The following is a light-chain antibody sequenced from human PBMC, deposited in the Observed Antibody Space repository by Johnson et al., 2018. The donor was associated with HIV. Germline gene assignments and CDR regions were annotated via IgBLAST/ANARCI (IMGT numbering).Light chain of an antibody. CDR1: SSNIGNNY. CDR2: DND. Sequence: QSALTQPPSVSAAPGQKVTISCSGTSSNIGNNYVSWYQHLPGTAPKVLIYDNDKRPSGIPARFSGSTSGTSATLGITGLQTGDEAEYYCGTWDDRLGVLVFASETKVIVL. CDR3: GTWDDRLGVLV. J-gene: IGLJ1*01. V-gene: IGLV1-51*01.